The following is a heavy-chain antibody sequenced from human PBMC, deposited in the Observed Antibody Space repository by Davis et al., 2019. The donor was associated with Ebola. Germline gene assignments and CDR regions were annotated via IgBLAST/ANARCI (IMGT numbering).Heavy chain of an antibody. D-gene: IGHD5-18*01. Sequence: GESLKISCAASGFTFSSYWMSWVRQAPGKGLEWVAFIRYDGSNKYYADSVKGRFTISRGNSKNTLYLQMNSLRAEDTAVYYCAKARYSYGYDYFDYWGQGTLVTVSS. CDR2: IRYDGSNK. CDR1: GFTFSSYW. V-gene: IGHV3-30*02. J-gene: IGHJ4*02. CDR3: AKARYSYGYDYFDY.